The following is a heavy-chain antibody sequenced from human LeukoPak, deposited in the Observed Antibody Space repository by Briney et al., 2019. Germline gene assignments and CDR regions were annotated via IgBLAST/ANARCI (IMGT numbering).Heavy chain of an antibody. CDR1: GGSFSGYY. D-gene: IGHD6-13*01. CDR3: ARRTKILAARPFDS. CDR2: IDHSGDT. Sequence: SETLSLTCAVYGGSFSGYYWTWIRQPPGKGLEWIGEIDHSGDTYYNPSLKSRVTLSVDRSQNQFSLKLTSVTAADTAVYHCARRTKILAARPFDSWGQGTLLTVSS. J-gene: IGHJ5*01. V-gene: IGHV4-34*01.